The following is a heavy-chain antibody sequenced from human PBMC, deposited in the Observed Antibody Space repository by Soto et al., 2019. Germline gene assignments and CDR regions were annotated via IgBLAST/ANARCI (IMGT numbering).Heavy chain of an antibody. D-gene: IGHD2-15*01. V-gene: IGHV3-33*01. CDR1: RFTFNSYG. CDR2: IWYDGSNK. J-gene: IGHJ3*02. Sequence: PGGSLRLSCAASRFTFNSYGMHWVRQAPGKGLEWVAVIWYDGSNKYSADSVKGRFTISRDNSKNTLYLQMNSLRAEDTAVYYCARDLSSGGTNACDIWGQGTVVTVSS. CDR3: ARDLSSGGTNACDI.